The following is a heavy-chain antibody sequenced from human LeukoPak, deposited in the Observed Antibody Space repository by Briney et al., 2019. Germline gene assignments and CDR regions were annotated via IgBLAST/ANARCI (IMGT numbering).Heavy chain of an antibody. CDR1: GFTFSSYG. CDR3: AKDLLGVQGVSYFDY. CDR2: ISYDGSNK. J-gene: IGHJ4*02. D-gene: IGHD3-10*02. Sequence: PGGSLRLSCAASGFTFSSYGMHWVRQAPGKGLEWVAVISYDGSNKYYADSVKGRFTISRDNSKNTLYLQMNSLRAEDTAVYYCAKDLLGVQGVSYFDYWGQGTLVTVSS. V-gene: IGHV3-30*18.